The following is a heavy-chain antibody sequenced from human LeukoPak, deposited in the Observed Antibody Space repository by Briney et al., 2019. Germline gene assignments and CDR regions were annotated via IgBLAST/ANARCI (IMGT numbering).Heavy chain of an antibody. Sequence: SETLSLTCTVSGGSISSYYWHWIWKPPAQGLEWIGYIYYSGSTNYSPSLRSRVTTSVDTSKSQFSLKLTSVTAADAAVYYCARASIDGGYWYFDLWGRGTLVTVSS. D-gene: IGHD4-23*01. J-gene: IGHJ2*01. CDR3: ARASIDGGYWYFDL. V-gene: IGHV4-59*01. CDR1: GGSISSYY. CDR2: IYYSGST.